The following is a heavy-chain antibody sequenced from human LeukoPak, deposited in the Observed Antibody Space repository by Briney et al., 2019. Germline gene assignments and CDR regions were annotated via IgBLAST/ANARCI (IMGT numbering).Heavy chain of an antibody. V-gene: IGHV4-4*02. J-gene: IGHJ3*02. CDR3: ARGELPGAFDI. CDR2: IYHSGGT. D-gene: IGHD4-23*01. CDR1: GFTVSSNY. Sequence: GSLRLSCAASGFTVSSNYMSWVRQAPGKGLEWIGEIYHSGGTNYNPSLKSRVTISVDKSKNQFSLKLSSVTAADTAVYYCARGELPGAFDIWGQGTMVTVSS.